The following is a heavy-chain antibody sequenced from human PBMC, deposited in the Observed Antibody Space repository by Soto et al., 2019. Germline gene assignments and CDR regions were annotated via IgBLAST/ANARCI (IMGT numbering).Heavy chain of an antibody. CDR2: ISDSGGST. CDR3: ANRPLKFSGSSFDY. J-gene: IGHJ4*02. CDR1: GFAFSTYA. V-gene: IGHV3-23*01. Sequence: EVQLLDSGGGLVQPRGSLRLSCAASGFAFSTYAMSWVRQAPGKGLEWVSTISDSGGSTYYADSVKGRFTISRDNSKNKLYLQMNSLRAEDTAVYYCANRPLKFSGSSFDYWGQGTLVTVSS. D-gene: IGHD1-26*01.